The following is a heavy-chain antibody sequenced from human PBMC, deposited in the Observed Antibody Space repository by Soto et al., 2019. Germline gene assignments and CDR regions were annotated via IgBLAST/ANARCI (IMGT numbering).Heavy chain of an antibody. J-gene: IGHJ3*02. Sequence: QVQLVESGGGVVQPGRSLRLSCADSGFIFGIHTLHWVRHAPGNGLEWVALISYDGSSEHYADSVKGRFTISRDNSKNMLCLQMNSLRAEDTAMYYCARDGYGGAIDGFDIWGQGTMVTVS. D-gene: IGHD4-17*01. CDR1: GFIFGIHT. V-gene: IGHV3-30-3*01. CDR3: ARDGYGGAIDGFDI. CDR2: ISYDGSSE.